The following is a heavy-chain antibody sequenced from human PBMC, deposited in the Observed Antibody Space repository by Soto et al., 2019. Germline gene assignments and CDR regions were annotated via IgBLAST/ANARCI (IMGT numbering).Heavy chain of an antibody. J-gene: IGHJ4*02. D-gene: IGHD1-1*01. CDR3: ATRDGYNWGYFDY. CDR2: IIPIFGTA. CDR1: GGTFSSYA. Sequence: ASVKVSCKASGGTFSSYAISWVRQAPGQGLEWMGGIIPIFGTANYAQKFQGRVTITADESTSTAYMELSSLRSEDTAVYYCATRDGYNWGYFDYWGQGTLVTVSS. V-gene: IGHV1-69*13.